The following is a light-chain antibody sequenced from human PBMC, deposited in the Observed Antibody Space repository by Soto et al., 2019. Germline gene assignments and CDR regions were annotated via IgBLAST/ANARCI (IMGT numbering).Light chain of an antibody. CDR1: QSISSW. Sequence: DIQMTQSPSTLSASVGDRVTITCRASQSISSWLAWYQQKPGKAPKLLIYKASSLESGVPSRFSGSGYGTEFTLTISSLQPDDFATYYRQQYNSYLTFGQGTKVEIK. J-gene: IGKJ1*01. CDR3: QQYNSYLT. V-gene: IGKV1-5*03. CDR2: KAS.